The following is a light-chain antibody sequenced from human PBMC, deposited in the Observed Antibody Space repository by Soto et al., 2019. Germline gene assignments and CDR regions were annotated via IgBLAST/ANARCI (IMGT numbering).Light chain of an antibody. J-gene: IGKJ4*01. V-gene: IGKV1-33*01. CDR3: QQYDQLPIT. CDR1: QDISKY. Sequence: DIQMTQSASSLPASVGDTVTISCQASQDISKYLNWFQQKPGKAPKLLIYDVFNVETGVPSRFSGRGSGTDFTLIIINLQTEDFATYYCQQYDQLPITFGGGTKVDI. CDR2: DVF.